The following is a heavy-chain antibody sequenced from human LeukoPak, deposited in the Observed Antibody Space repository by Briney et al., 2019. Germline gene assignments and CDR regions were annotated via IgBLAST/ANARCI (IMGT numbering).Heavy chain of an antibody. Sequence: SVTVSCKASGGTFSIYAISWVRQAPGQGLEWMGGIIPIFGTANYAQKFQGRVTITADKSTSTAYMELSSLRSEDTAVYYCARAPLYSSGWTNYFDYWGQGTLVTVSS. CDR3: ARAPLYSSGWTNYFDY. D-gene: IGHD6-19*01. CDR1: GGTFSIYA. CDR2: IIPIFGTA. V-gene: IGHV1-69*06. J-gene: IGHJ4*02.